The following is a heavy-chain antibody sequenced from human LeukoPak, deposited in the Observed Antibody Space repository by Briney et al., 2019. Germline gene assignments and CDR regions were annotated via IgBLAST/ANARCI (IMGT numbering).Heavy chain of an antibody. D-gene: IGHD4-17*01. Sequence: ASVKVSCKASGYTFTGYYMHWVRQAPGQGLEWMGRIIPILGIANYAQKFQGRVTITADKSTSTAYMELSSLRSEDTAVYYCARDRGMTTVPGGAFDIWGQGTMVTVSS. CDR2: IIPILGIA. V-gene: IGHV1-69*04. CDR1: GYTFTGYY. CDR3: ARDRGMTTVPGGAFDI. J-gene: IGHJ3*02.